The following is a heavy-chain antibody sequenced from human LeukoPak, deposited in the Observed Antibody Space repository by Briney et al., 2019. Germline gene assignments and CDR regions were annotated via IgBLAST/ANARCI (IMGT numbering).Heavy chain of an antibody. D-gene: IGHD6-19*01. CDR1: GGSISSYY. CDR2: IYTSGST. V-gene: IGHV4-4*07. J-gene: IGHJ4*02. Sequence: SETLSLTCTVSGGSISSYYWSWIRQPAGKGLVWIGRIYTSGSTNYNPSLKSRVTMSVDTSKNQFSLKLSSVTAADTAVYYCVGVYSSGWYDYWGQGTLVTVSS. CDR3: VGVYSSGWYDY.